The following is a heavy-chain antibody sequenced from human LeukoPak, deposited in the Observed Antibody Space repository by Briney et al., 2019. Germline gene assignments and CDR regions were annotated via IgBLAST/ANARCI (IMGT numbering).Heavy chain of an antibody. J-gene: IGHJ3*02. V-gene: IGHV3-30*18. CDR2: ISYDGSNK. D-gene: IGHD3-3*01. Sequence: PGGSLRLSCAASGFTFSSYSMNCVRQAPGKGLEWVAVISYDGSNKYYADSVKGRFTISRDNSKNTLYLQMNSLRAEDTAVYYCAKWTSGFLEWLSDDAFDIWGQGTMVTVSS. CDR3: AKWTSGFLEWLSDDAFDI. CDR1: GFTFSSYS.